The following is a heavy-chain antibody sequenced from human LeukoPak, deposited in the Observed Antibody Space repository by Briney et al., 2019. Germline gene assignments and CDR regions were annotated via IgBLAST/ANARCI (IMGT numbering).Heavy chain of an antibody. CDR3: AREPTQCRSWYFSNSCWFDP. Sequence: PGGSLRLSCAASGFTFRNYGMHWVRQAPGKGLEWVALIWYDGSNKYYADSVKGRFTISRDNSKNTLYLQMNSLRAEDTAVYYCAREPTQCRSWYFSNSCWFDPWGQGTLVTVSS. J-gene: IGHJ5*02. CDR1: GFTFRNYG. CDR2: IWYDGSNK. D-gene: IGHD6-13*01. V-gene: IGHV3-30*02.